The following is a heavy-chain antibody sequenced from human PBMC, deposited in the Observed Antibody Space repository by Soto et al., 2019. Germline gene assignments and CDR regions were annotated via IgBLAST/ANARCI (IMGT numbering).Heavy chain of an antibody. CDR2: ISYDGSNK. J-gene: IGHJ6*02. Sequence: GGSLRLSCAASGFTFSSYAMHWVRQAPGKGLEWVAVISYDGSNKYYADSVKGRFTISRDNSKNTLYLQMNSLRAEDTAVYYCARDSLTFSGWYFNYYYGMDVWGQGTTVTVSS. V-gene: IGHV3-30-3*01. CDR1: GFTFSSYA. CDR3: ARDSLTFSGWYFNYYYGMDV. D-gene: IGHD6-19*01.